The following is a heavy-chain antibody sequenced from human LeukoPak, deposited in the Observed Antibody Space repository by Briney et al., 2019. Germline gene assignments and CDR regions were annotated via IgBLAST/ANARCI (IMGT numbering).Heavy chain of an antibody. CDR3: AKSTDSYSGSYLDY. CDR1: GFNFSDYW. Sequence: SGGSLRLSCAASGFNFSDYWMHWVRQAPGKGLEWVANIKEDGSAKYYVDSVKGRFTISRDNAKNSLYLQMNSLRAEDTAVYYCAKSTDSYSGSYLDYWGQGTLVTVSS. V-gene: IGHV3-7*01. D-gene: IGHD1-26*01. J-gene: IGHJ4*02. CDR2: IKEDGSAK.